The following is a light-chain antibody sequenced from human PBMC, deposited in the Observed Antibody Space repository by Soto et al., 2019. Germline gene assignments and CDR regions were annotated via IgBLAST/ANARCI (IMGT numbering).Light chain of an antibody. CDR2: EVT. V-gene: IGLV2-14*01. J-gene: IGLJ2*01. Sequence: QSVLTQPASVSGSPGQSITISCTGTSSDVGGYNYVSWYQQHPGKAPKLMIYEVTNRPSGVSNRFSGSKSGNTASLTISGLQAEDEADYYCSSHTSNILVFGGGTKLTVL. CDR3: SSHTSNILV. CDR1: SSDVGGYNY.